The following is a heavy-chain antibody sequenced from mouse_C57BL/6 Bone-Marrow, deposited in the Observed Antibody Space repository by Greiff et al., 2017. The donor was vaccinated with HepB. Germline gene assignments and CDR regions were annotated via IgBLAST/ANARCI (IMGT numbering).Heavy chain of an antibody. J-gene: IGHJ4*01. CDR1: GYAFTNYL. CDR2: INPGSGGT. CDR3: ARDYYGSSYGAMDY. Sequence: QVQLQQSGAELVRPGTSVKVSCKASGYAFTNYLIEWVKQRPGQGLEWIGVINPGSGGTNYNEKFKGKATLTADKSSSTAYMQLSSRTSEDSAVYFCARDYYGSSYGAMDYWGQGTSVTVSS. D-gene: IGHD1-1*01. V-gene: IGHV1-54*01.